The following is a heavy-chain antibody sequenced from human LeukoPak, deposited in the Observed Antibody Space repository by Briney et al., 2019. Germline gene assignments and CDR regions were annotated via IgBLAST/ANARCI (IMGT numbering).Heavy chain of an antibody. CDR2: INGDGSAT. Sequence: GGSLRLSCAASGFTFSGHWMYWLRQAPGKGLVWVSRINGDGSATNYAGSMKGRFTISRDNAKNILYLQMNSLREDDTAVYYCARDINWGQVDYWGQGTLVTVSS. CDR1: GFTFSGHW. V-gene: IGHV3-74*01. CDR3: ARDINWGQVDY. D-gene: IGHD7-27*01. J-gene: IGHJ4*02.